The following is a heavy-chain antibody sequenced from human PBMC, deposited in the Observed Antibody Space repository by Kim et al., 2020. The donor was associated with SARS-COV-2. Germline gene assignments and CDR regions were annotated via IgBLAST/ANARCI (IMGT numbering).Heavy chain of an antibody. D-gene: IGHD2-15*01. Sequence: QKCQGRVTLTADESTSTAYMELSSLRSEDTAVYYCARYCSGGSCYGAFDIWGQGTMVTVSS. CDR3: ARYCSGGSCYGAFDI. J-gene: IGHJ3*02. V-gene: IGHV1-69*01.